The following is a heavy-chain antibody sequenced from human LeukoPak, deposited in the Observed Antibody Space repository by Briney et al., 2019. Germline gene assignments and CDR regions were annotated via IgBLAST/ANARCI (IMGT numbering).Heavy chain of an antibody. J-gene: IGHJ6*03. V-gene: IGHV3-23*01. CDR1: GITFSSYG. CDR2: ISSTGGTT. D-gene: IGHD2-15*01. Sequence: GGTLRLSCAASGITFSSYGMSWVRQAPGKGLEWVSSISSTGGTTYYADSVKGRFTISRDDSKNTLYLQMNSLRAEDTAIYYCAKNGDRGAYCTGGTCYPYFYYYMDVWGKGTTVTI. CDR3: AKNGDRGAYCTGGTCYPYFYYYMDV.